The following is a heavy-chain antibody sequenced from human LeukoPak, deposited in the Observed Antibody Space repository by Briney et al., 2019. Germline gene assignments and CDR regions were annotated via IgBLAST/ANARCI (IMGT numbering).Heavy chain of an antibody. CDR1: GFTFSSYE. V-gene: IGHV3-48*03. CDR3: AKDPTDFDSSGQTYFDY. Sequence: GGSLRLSCAASGFTFSSYEMNWVRQAPGKGLEWVSYISSSGSTIYYADSVKGRFTISRDNAKNSLYLQMNSLKAEDTAIYYCAKDPTDFDSSGQTYFDYWGQGTLVTVSS. J-gene: IGHJ4*02. D-gene: IGHD3-22*01. CDR2: ISSSGSTI.